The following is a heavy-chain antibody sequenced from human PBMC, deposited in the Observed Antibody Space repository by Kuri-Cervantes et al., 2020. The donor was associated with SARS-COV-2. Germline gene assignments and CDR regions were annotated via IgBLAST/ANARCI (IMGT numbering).Heavy chain of an antibody. Sequence: ASVKVSCKTSGYTFTSYGTTWVRQAPGQGLEWMGWTSHYSGNTDYAQRVQDRVILTRDTSTSTVYMELRSLTSDDTAVYYCARGDFTAGFCWGQGTQVNVSS. CDR3: ARGDFTAGFC. V-gene: IGHV1-18*01. D-gene: IGHD2-15*01. CDR2: TSHYSGNT. J-gene: IGHJ4*02. CDR1: GYTFTSYG.